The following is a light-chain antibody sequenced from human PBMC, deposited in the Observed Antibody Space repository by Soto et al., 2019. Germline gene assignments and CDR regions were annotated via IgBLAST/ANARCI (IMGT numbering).Light chain of an antibody. CDR1: SRDIGSYNY. CDR2: EVT. J-gene: IGLJ2*01. CDR3: SSYTSINTLDVV. Sequence: QSALTQPASVSGSPGQSITISCTGTSRDIGSYNYVSWYQQYPGKAPKLMIFEVTNRPSGVSNRFSGSKSGNTASLTISGLQADDEANDYGSSYTSINTLDVVFGGGTKLTVL. V-gene: IGLV2-14*01.